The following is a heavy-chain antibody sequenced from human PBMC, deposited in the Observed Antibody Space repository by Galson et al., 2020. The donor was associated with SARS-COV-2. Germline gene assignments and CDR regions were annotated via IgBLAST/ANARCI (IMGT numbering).Heavy chain of an antibody. V-gene: IGHV4-39*01. D-gene: IGHD3-22*01. Sequence: SQTLSLTCTVSGGSISTTSYFWGWIRQPPGKGLEWIGTIYYSGTTYYNPSLRSRVTISVDTSRNQFSLKLNSVTAADTAVYYCARAEYYYDSSGYNDYWGQGTLVTVSS. J-gene: IGHJ4*02. CDR3: ARAEYYYDSSGYNDY. CDR2: IYYSGTT. CDR1: GGSISTTSYF.